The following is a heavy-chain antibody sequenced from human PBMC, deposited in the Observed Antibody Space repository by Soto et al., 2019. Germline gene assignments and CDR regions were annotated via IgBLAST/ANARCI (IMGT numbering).Heavy chain of an antibody. Sequence: ASVEVSFKASGYTFTGYYMHLVRQAPGQGLEWMGWINPNSGGTNYAQKFQGRVTMTRDTSISTAYMELSRLRSDDTAVYYCARRDILTGYDYYYYGMDVWGQGTTVTVSS. J-gene: IGHJ6*02. CDR2: INPNSGGT. CDR1: GYTFTGYY. CDR3: ARRDILTGYDYYYYGMDV. V-gene: IGHV1-2*02. D-gene: IGHD3-9*01.